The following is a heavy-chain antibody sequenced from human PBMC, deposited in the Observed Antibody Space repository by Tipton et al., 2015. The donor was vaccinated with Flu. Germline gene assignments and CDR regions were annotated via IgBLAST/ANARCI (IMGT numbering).Heavy chain of an antibody. Sequence: QLVQSGGGLVQPGGSLRLSCAASGFTFTDYWMAWVRQAPGKGLEWVANIRQDGDEKYYVDSVEGRFTISRDNARNSLFLQMNSLRAEDTAMYYCVRKGFGDYWGQGILVTVSS. CDR2: IRQDGDEK. CDR1: GFTFTDYW. J-gene: IGHJ4*02. CDR3: VRKGFGDY. D-gene: IGHD3-10*01. V-gene: IGHV3-7*01.